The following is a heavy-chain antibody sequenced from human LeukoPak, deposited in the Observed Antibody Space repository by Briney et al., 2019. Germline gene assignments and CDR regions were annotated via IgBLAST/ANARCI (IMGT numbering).Heavy chain of an antibody. D-gene: IGHD3-10*01. Sequence: SETLSLTCTVSGGSISSSSYYWGRIRQPPGKGLEWIGSIYYSGSTYYNPSLKSRVTISVDTSKNQFSLKLSSVTAADTAVYYCARPQYYYGSGSYLFFDPWGQGTLVTVSS. CDR3: ARPQYYYGSGSYLFFDP. J-gene: IGHJ5*02. V-gene: IGHV4-39*01. CDR1: GGSISSSSYY. CDR2: IYYSGST.